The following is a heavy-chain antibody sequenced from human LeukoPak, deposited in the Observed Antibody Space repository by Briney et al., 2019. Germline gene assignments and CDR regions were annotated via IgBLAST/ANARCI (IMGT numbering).Heavy chain of an antibody. CDR1: GGSISSYY. Sequence: PSETLSLTCTVSGGSISSYYWSWIRQPPGKGLEWIGYIYYGGSTNYNPSLKSRVTISVDTSKNQFSLKLSSVTAADTAVYYCARAQYCGGDCYAFDYWGQGTLVTVSS. D-gene: IGHD2-21*02. J-gene: IGHJ4*02. CDR3: ARAQYCGGDCYAFDY. V-gene: IGHV4-59*01. CDR2: IYYGGST.